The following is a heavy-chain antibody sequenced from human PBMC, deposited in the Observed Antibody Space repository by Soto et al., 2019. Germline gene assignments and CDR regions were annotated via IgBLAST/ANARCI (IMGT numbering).Heavy chain of an antibody. CDR1: GFTFSSYA. Sequence: PGGSLRLSCAASGFTFSSYAIHWVRQAPGKGLEWVAVISYDGSNKYYADSVKGRFTISRDNSKNTLYLQMNSLRAEDTAVYYCARESPIVATMRGSRGGMDVWGQGTTVTVSS. D-gene: IGHD5-12*01. J-gene: IGHJ6*02. CDR3: ARESPIVATMRGSRGGMDV. V-gene: IGHV3-30-3*01. CDR2: ISYDGSNK.